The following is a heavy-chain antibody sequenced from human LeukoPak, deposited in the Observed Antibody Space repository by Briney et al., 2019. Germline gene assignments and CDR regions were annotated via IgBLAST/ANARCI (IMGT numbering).Heavy chain of an antibody. CDR3: ARGDYGSGTYLWGS. D-gene: IGHD3-10*01. CDR2: ISLGGST. J-gene: IGHJ5*02. V-gene: IGHV4-38-2*02. CDR1: DYSISSTYY. Sequence: SETLSLTCSVSDYSISSTYYWGWIRQPPGKGLEWIGSISLGGSTYYNPSLKSRVTISVDTSQNQFSLQLTSVTAADTAVYYCARGDYGSGTYLWGSWGQGILVTVSP.